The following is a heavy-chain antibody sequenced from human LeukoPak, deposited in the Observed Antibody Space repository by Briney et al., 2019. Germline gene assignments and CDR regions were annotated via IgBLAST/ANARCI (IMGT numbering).Heavy chain of an antibody. CDR1: GGSFSGYY. D-gene: IGHD1-26*01. J-gene: IGHJ4*02. CDR2: INHSGST. V-gene: IGHV4-34*01. CDR3: ASPTAGPAGEPHPLADPYYFDY. Sequence: KASETLSLTCAVYGGSFSGYYWSWIRQPPGKGLEWVGEINHSGSTNYNPSLKSRVTISVDTSKNQFSLKLSSVTAADTAVYYCASPTAGPAGEPHPLADPYYFDYWGQGTLVTVSS.